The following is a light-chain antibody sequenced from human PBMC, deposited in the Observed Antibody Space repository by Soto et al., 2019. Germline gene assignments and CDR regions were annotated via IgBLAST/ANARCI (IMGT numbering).Light chain of an antibody. CDR1: SSDVGSYNL. CDR2: DAF. J-gene: IGLJ1*01. V-gene: IGLV2-23*01. Sequence: QSALSQPASVSGSPGQSIAISCTGTSSDVGSYNLVSWYQQHPGKAPKLMIYDAFRRPSGVSDRFSGSRSGNTASLTISGPQSEDEADYYCRAYAGSNTYVFGTGTKLTVL. CDR3: RAYAGSNTYV.